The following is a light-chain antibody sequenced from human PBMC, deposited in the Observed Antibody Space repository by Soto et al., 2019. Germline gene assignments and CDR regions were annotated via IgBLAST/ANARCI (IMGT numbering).Light chain of an antibody. CDR2: GAS. CDR1: QSFXXXX. V-gene: IGKV3-20*01. Sequence: EIVLTQSPGTLSLSPGERATLSCRASQSFXXXXLAWYQQKPGQAPSLPIYGASIRATGIPDRFSGSGSGXDXXXXXXXXXPEDFAVYYCXXYGSSPFTFGPGTKVDIK. CDR3: XXYGSSPFT. J-gene: IGKJ3*01.